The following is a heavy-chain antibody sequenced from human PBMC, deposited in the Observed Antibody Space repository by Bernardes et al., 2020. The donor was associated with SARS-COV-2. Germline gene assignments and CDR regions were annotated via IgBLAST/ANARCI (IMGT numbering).Heavy chain of an antibody. J-gene: IGHJ2*01. Sequence: SETLSLTCAVYGGSLSGCYWNWIRQPPGKGLEWIGEINYSGRTNYNPSLKIRVTISVDTSKNKFSLKLTSVTAADTAVYYCARAVWGIWHVDRWGRDTLVTVSS. V-gene: IGHV4-34*01. CDR2: INYSGRT. CDR3: ARAVWGIWHVDR. D-gene: IGHD3-16*01. CDR1: GGSLSGCY.